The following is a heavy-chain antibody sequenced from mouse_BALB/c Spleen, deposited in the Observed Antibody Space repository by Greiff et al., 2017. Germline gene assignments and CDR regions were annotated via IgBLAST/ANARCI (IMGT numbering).Heavy chain of an antibody. Sequence: EVNVVESGGGLVQPGGSLRLSCATSGFTFTDYYMSWVRQPPGKALEWLGFIRNKANGYTTEYSASVKGRFTISRDNSQSILYLQMNTLRAEDSATYYCARELPYYYGSSYYFDYWGQGTTLTVSS. J-gene: IGHJ2*01. CDR3: ARELPYYYGSSYYFDY. D-gene: IGHD1-1*01. CDR2: IRNKANGYTT. CDR1: GFTFTDYY. V-gene: IGHV7-3*02.